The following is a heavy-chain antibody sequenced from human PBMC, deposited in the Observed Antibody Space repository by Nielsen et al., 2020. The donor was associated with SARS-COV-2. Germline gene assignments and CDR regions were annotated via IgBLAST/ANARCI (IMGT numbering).Heavy chain of an antibody. J-gene: IGHJ5*02. CDR2: IYHSGST. V-gene: IGHV4-31*03. CDR1: GGSISSGDYY. CDR3: ARCGMYSSSSRFDP. Sequence: SETLSLTCTVSGGSISSGDYYWTWIRQHPGKGLEWIGHIYHSGSTFYNPSLKSRVNISVDTSKNQFSLKLTSATAADTAVYYCARCGMYSSSSRFDPWGQGTPVTVSS. D-gene: IGHD6-6*01.